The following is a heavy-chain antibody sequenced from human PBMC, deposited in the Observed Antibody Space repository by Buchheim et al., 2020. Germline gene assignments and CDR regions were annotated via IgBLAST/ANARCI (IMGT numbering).Heavy chain of an antibody. CDR2: IYPGDSDT. Sequence: EVQLVQSGAEVKKPGESLKISCKGSGYSFTSYWIGWVRQMPGKGLEWMGIIYPGDSDTRYSPSFQGQATTPADKSITPAYPQWSSLKASDTAVYYCARQGVGATRVPLYYYYGMDVWGQGTT. J-gene: IGHJ6*02. V-gene: IGHV5-51*01. D-gene: IGHD1-26*01. CDR3: ARQGVGATRVPLYYYYGMDV. CDR1: GYSFTSYW.